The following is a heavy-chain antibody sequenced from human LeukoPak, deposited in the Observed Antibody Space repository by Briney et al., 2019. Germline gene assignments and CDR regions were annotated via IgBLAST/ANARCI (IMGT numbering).Heavy chain of an antibody. Sequence: GGSLRLSCAASGITFSSYSMNWVRQAPGKGLEWVSSISRSGSSIYYADSVKGRFTISRDNAKNSLYLQMNSLRAEDTAVYYCVRGGSSRDWGQGTVVTVSS. CDR3: VRGGSSRD. CDR1: GITFSSYS. CDR2: ISRSGSSI. D-gene: IGHD6-6*01. J-gene: IGHJ4*02. V-gene: IGHV3-21*01.